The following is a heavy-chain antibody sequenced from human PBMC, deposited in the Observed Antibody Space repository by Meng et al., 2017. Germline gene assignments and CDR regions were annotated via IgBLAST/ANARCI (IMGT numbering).Heavy chain of an antibody. Sequence: QGQIQEWGARLLKPSETLFLTCSVSGGSFSGYYWSLIRQTPGEGLEWIGEINHSGSNNYNPSLKSRVTISVDTSKNQFSLKLSSVTAADTAVYYCAEDPLRGYSYLGYWGQGTLVTVSS. D-gene: IGHD5-18*01. J-gene: IGHJ4*02. V-gene: IGHV4-34*01. CDR2: INHSGSN. CDR1: GGSFSGYY. CDR3: AEDPLRGYSYLGY.